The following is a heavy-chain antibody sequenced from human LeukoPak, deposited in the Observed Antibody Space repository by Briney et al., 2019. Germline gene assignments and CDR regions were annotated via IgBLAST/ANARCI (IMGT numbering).Heavy chain of an antibody. CDR2: INHSGST. J-gene: IGHJ4*02. CDR3: ARGNFYGGNSKGVFGY. D-gene: IGHD4-23*01. CDR1: GGSFSGYY. Sequence: SETLSLTCAVYGGSFSGYYWSWLRQPPGKGLEWIGEINHSGSTNYNPSLKSRVTISVDTSKNQFSLKLSSVTAADTAVYYCARGNFYGGNSKGVFGYWGQGTLVTVSS. V-gene: IGHV4-34*01.